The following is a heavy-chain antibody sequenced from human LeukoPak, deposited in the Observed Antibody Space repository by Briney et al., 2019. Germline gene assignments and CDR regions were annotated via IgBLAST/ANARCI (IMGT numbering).Heavy chain of an antibody. CDR2: IFYSGST. J-gene: IGHJ3*02. V-gene: IGHV4-59*01. Sequence: PSETLSLTCTVSGGSISSYYWSWVRQPPGKGLEWIGYIFYSGSTNYNPSLKSRVTISVDTSKNQFSLKLSSVTAADTAVYFCARESLYYGYAFDIWGQGTMVTVSS. D-gene: IGHD3-10*01. CDR1: GGSISSYY. CDR3: ARESLYYGYAFDI.